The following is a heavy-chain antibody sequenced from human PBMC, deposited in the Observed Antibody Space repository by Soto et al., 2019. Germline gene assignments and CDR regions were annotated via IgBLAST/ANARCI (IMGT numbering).Heavy chain of an antibody. V-gene: IGHV3-23*01. J-gene: IGHJ4*02. Sequence: EVQLLESGGGLVQPGGSLTLSCATSGFTFSSYAMVWVGQAAEKGLEWVASISNNGDTAYYADSVKGRFTISRGNSENTLYLQMNGLRADDTALYFWAKSRVIIADIVTLLDSWGQGTQVTVSS. D-gene: IGHD3-16*02. CDR1: GFTFSSYA. CDR2: ISNNGDTA. CDR3: AKSRVIIADIVTLLDS.